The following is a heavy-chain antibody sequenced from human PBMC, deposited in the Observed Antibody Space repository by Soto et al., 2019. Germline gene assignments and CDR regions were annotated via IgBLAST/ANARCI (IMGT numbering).Heavy chain of an antibody. D-gene: IGHD6-6*01. CDR3: ARNRNPSSKIHGMDG. CDR1: GLTFTTYS. J-gene: IGHJ6*01. CDR2: ISSGSDYM. Sequence: EVQLVESGGGLVEPGGSLRLSCAPSGLTFTTYSMNWVRQAPGKGLEWVSSISSGSDYMYYAASVKGRFTISRYNAKNSLYLQMNSLRADDTAVYYCARNRNPSSKIHGMDGWGQGTRVTVSP. V-gene: IGHV3-21*01.